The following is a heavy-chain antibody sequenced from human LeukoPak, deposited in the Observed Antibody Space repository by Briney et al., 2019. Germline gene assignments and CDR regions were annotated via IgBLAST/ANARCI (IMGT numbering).Heavy chain of an antibody. CDR1: GFNFSTYS. CDR2: ISSRSSYI. Sequence: KTGGSLRLSCAASGFNFSTYSMNWVRQAPGKGLEWLSSISSRSSYIYSADSVKGRFTISRDNAKNSLYLQMNSLRAEDTAVYYCARDYYYVSGSFDAFDIWGQGTMVAVSS. J-gene: IGHJ3*02. D-gene: IGHD3-10*01. V-gene: IGHV3-21*01. CDR3: ARDYYYVSGSFDAFDI.